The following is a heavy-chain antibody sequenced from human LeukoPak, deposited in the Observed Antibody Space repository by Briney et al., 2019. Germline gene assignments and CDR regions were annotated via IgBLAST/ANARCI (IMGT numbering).Heavy chain of an antibody. Sequence: SETLSLTCAVYGGSFSGYYWSWIRQPPGKGLEWIGEINHSGSTNYNPSLKSRVTISVDTSQNQFSLKLSSVTAADTAVYYCARGRPPDYYGSGSYYNRWGQGTLVTVSS. CDR3: ARGRPPDYYGSGSYYNR. D-gene: IGHD3-10*01. J-gene: IGHJ5*02. CDR1: GGSFSGYY. V-gene: IGHV4-34*01. CDR2: INHSGST.